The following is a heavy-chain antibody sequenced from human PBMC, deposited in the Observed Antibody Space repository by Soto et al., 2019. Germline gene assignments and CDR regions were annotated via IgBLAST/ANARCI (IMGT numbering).Heavy chain of an antibody. CDR2: INPSGGST. Sequence: ASVKVSCKASGYTFTNYYMHWVRQAPGQGLEWMGVINPSGGSTTYAQKFQGRVTMTRDTSTSTVYMELSSLISEDTTEYYCAREASKYSGMDVWGQGPRSPSP. D-gene: IGHD2-21*01. CDR3: AREASKYSGMDV. J-gene: IGHJ6*02. CDR1: GYTFTNYY. V-gene: IGHV1-46*01.